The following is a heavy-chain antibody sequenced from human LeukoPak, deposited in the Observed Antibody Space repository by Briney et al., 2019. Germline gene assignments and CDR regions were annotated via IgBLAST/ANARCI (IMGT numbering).Heavy chain of an antibody. V-gene: IGHV4-34*01. J-gene: IGHJ5*02. Sequence: SETLSLTCSVSGDSISSYYWSWIRQPPGRGLEWIGEINHSGSTNYNPSLKSRVTISVDTSKNQFSLKLSSVTAADTAVYYCARSGRRITMVRGVLTPWGQGTLVTVSS. CDR1: GDSISSYY. D-gene: IGHD3-10*01. CDR2: INHSGST. CDR3: ARSGRRITMVRGVLTP.